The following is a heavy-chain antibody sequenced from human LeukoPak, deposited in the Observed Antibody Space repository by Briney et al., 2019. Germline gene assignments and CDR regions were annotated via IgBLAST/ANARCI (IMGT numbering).Heavy chain of an antibody. J-gene: IGHJ5*02. V-gene: IGHV1-2*02. CDR2: ISPNSGGT. Sequence: GASVTVSFTASGYTLTDYYMHWVRQAPGQGREWMGWISPNSGGTNYAQNFQGTVTMPRDTSVTTAYVELSSLRSDDTAVYYCARSNIATRLGNNWFAPWGQGTLVTGSS. CDR1: GYTLTDYY. CDR3: ARSNIATRLGNNWFAP. D-gene: IGHD6-6*01.